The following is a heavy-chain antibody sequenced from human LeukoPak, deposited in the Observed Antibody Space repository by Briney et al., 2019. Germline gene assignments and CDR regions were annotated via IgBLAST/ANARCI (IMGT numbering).Heavy chain of an antibody. CDR1: GYSISSGYY. V-gene: IGHV4-38-2*02. CDR2: IYHSGST. D-gene: IGHD3-22*01. J-gene: IGHJ4*02. CDR3: ARRDGYSYYFDY. Sequence: SETLSLTCTVSGYSISSGYYWGWIRQPPGKGLEWIGSIYHSGSTYYNPSLKSRVTISVDTSKNQFSLKLSSVTAADTAVYYCARRDGYSYYFDYWGQGTLVTVSS.